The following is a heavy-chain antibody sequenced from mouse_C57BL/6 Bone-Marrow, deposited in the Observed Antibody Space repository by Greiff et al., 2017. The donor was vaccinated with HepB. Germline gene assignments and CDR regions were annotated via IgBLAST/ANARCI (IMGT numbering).Heavy chain of an antibody. CDR1: GFTFSDYG. J-gene: IGHJ2*01. CDR2: ISSGSSTI. Sequence: EVKLMESGGGLVKPGGSLKLSCAASGFTFSDYGMHWVRQAPEKGLEWVAYISSGSSTIYYADTVKGRFTISRDNAKNTLFLQMTSLRSEDAAMYYCARNYYGSSLYFDYWGQGTTLTVSS. V-gene: IGHV5-17*01. D-gene: IGHD1-1*01. CDR3: ARNYYGSSLYFDY.